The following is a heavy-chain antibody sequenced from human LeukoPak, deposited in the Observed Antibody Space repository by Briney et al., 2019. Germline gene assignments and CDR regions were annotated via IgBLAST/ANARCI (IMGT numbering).Heavy chain of an antibody. CDR1: GFSFNTHS. CDR2: ISSGSSHI. CDR3: VRVSQDDDYYDSPVQGAFDP. Sequence: GGSLRLSCAASGFSFNTHSMNWVRQSPGKGLEWVSSISSGSSHIHYADSMKGRFTISRDNAKNSLYLQMSSLRAEDTAMYYCVRVSQDDDYYDSPVQGAFDPWGQGTMVTVSS. D-gene: IGHD3-22*01. V-gene: IGHV3-21*06. J-gene: IGHJ3*01.